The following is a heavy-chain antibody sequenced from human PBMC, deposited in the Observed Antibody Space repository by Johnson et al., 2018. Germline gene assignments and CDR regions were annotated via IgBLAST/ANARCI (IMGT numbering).Heavy chain of an antibody. J-gene: IGHJ3*02. CDR2: ISWNSGSI. D-gene: IGHD3-10*01. CDR1: GFTFDDYA. CDR3: AKDRFIERTQGAFDI. V-gene: IGHV3-9*01. Sequence: EVRLVESGGGLVQPGRSLRLSCAASGFTFDDYAMHWVRQAPGKGLEWVSGISWNSGSIGYADSVKGRFTISRDNAKNSLYLQMNSLRAEDTAVYYCAKDRFIERTQGAFDIWGQGTMVTVSS.